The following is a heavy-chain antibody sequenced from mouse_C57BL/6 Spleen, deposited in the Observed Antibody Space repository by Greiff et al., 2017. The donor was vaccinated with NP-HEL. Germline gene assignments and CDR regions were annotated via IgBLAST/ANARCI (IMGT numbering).Heavy chain of an antibody. Sequence: EVQRVESGPGLVKPSQSLSLTCSVTGYSITSGYYWNWIRQFPGNKLEWMGYISYDGSNNYNPSLKNRISITRDTSKNQFFLKLNSVTTEDTATYYCARGYYGYDEDAWFAYWGQGTLVTVSA. J-gene: IGHJ3*01. V-gene: IGHV3-6*01. D-gene: IGHD2-2*01. CDR3: ARGYYGYDEDAWFAY. CDR2: ISYDGSN. CDR1: GYSITSGYY.